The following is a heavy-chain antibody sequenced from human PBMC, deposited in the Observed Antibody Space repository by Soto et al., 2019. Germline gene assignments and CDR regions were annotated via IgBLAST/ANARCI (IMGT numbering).Heavy chain of an antibody. CDR2: IYYSGNT. J-gene: IGHJ6*02. V-gene: IGHV4-59*01. CDR1: GGSISSYY. Sequence: SETLSLTCTVSGGSISSYYWSWIRQAPGKGLEWIGYIYYSGNTNYNPSLKSRVTISVDTSKNQFSLKLSSVTAADTAVYYCARSPNGYSSSWYGYYYGMDVWGQGTTVTASS. CDR3: ARSPNGYSSSWYGYYYGMDV. D-gene: IGHD6-13*01.